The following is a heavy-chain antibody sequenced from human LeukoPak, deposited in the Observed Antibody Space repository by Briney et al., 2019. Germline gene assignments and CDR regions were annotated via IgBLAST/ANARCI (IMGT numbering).Heavy chain of an antibody. CDR2: INHSGST. J-gene: IGHJ5*02. CDR3: ARRPVAAVVRGYNWFDP. Sequence: SETLSLTCAVYGGSFSGYYWSWIRQPPGKGLEWIGEINHSGSTNYNPSLKSRVTISVDTSKNQFSLKLSSVTAADTAVYYCARRPVAAVVRGYNWFDPWGQGTLVTVSS. D-gene: IGHD6-19*01. CDR1: GGSFSGYY. V-gene: IGHV4-34*01.